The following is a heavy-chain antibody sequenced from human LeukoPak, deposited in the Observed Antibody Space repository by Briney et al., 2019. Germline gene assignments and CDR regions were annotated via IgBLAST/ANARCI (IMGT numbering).Heavy chain of an antibody. V-gene: IGHV3-23*01. Sequence: PGGSLRLSCAASGFTFGSYAMSWVRQAPGKGLEWVSGISGSGGRTYYADSVKGRFTISRDNSKNTLYLQMNSLRAEDTAIYYCAKAPPPYCSGGSCFDAFDIWGQGTMVTVS. CDR3: AKAPPPYCSGGSCFDAFDI. J-gene: IGHJ3*02. D-gene: IGHD2-15*01. CDR1: GFTFGSYA. CDR2: ISGSGGRT.